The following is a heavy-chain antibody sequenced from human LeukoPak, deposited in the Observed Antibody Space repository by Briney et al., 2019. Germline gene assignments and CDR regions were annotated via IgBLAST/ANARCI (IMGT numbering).Heavy chain of an antibody. V-gene: IGHV3-23*01. CDR2: ISGSGDNT. CDR1: GFTFSSYA. D-gene: IGHD3-22*01. CDR3: AKGSYYDSSGSFYFDY. Sequence: GGSLRLSCAASGFTFSSYAMSWVRQAPGKGLEWVSGISGSGDNTYYADSVKGQFTISRDNSKNTLYVQVNSLGTEDTAAYYCAKGSYYDSSGSFYFDYWGQGTLVTVSS. J-gene: IGHJ4*02.